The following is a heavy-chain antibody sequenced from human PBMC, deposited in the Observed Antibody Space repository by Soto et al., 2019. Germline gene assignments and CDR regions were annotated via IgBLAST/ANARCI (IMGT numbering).Heavy chain of an antibody. D-gene: IGHD6-19*01. Sequence: QVQLVESGGGLVKPGGSLRLSCAASGFTFSDYYMSWIRQAPGKGLEWVSYISSSSSSTNYADSVKGRFTISRDNAKNSLYLQMNSLRVDDTAVYYCASEGSSGWSDNWGQGTLVTVSS. V-gene: IGHV3-11*06. CDR3: ASEGSSGWSDN. CDR1: GFTFSDYY. J-gene: IGHJ4*02. CDR2: ISSSSSST.